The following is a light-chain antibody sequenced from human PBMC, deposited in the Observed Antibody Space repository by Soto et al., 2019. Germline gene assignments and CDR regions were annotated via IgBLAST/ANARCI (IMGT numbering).Light chain of an antibody. CDR1: QSISSW. V-gene: IGKV1-5*03. J-gene: IGKJ2*01. Sequence: DIQMTQSPSTLSPSVGDRVTITCRASQSISSWLAWYQQKPGKAPKLLIYKASSLQSGVPSRFSGSGSGTEFTLTISSLQPDDFATYYCQQYYSYPYTFGQGPKLEI. CDR2: KAS. CDR3: QQYYSYPYT.